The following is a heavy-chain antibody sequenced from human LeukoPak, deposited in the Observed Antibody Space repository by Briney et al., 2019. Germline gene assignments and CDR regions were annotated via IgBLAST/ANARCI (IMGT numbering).Heavy chain of an antibody. Sequence: GGSLRLSCAASGFTFSSYDMHWVRQATGKGLEWVSAIGTAGDTYYPGSAKGRFTISRENAKNSLYLQMNSLRAGDTAVYYCARGNQYYDFWSGYYTGTDAFDIWGQGTMVTVSS. V-gene: IGHV3-13*01. CDR1: GFTFSSYD. J-gene: IGHJ3*02. CDR3: ARGNQYYDFWSGYYTGTDAFDI. D-gene: IGHD3-3*01. CDR2: IGTAGDT.